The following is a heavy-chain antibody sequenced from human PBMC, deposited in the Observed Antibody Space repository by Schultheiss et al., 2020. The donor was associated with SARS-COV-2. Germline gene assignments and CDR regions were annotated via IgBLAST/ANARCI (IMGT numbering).Heavy chain of an antibody. CDR1: GFTVSSNY. Sequence: GGSLRLSCAASGFTVSSNYMSWVRQAPGKGLEWVSAISSNGGSTYYANSVKGRFTISRDNSKNTLYLHMISLRADDSAVYYCVRGTSPTITDDFDYWGQGALVTVSS. CDR2: ISSNGGST. D-gene: IGHD3-9*01. CDR3: VRGTSPTITDDFDY. V-gene: IGHV3-66*01. J-gene: IGHJ4*02.